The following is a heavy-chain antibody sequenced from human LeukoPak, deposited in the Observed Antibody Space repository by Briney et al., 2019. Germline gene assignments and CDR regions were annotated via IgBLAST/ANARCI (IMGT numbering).Heavy chain of an antibody. V-gene: IGHV4-39*07. CDR1: GGSISSSSYY. D-gene: IGHD3-10*01. CDR2: IYYSGST. CDR3: ARGSRGLWFGELYPHLLSDP. Sequence: SETLSLTCTVSGGSISSSSYYWGWIRQPPGKGLEWIGSIYYSGSTYYNPSLKSRVTISVDTSKNQFSLKLSSVTAADTAVYYCARGSRGLWFGELYPHLLSDPWGQGTLVTVSS. J-gene: IGHJ5*02.